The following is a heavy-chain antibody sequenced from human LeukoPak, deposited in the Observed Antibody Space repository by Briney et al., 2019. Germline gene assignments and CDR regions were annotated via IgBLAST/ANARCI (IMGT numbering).Heavy chain of an antibody. CDR1: GFTFSSYA. J-gene: IGHJ6*03. D-gene: IGHD2-8*01. CDR3: ANGNRCTSPNCLGYYYFYMDV. V-gene: IGHV3-23*01. Sequence: PGGSLRLSCAASGFTFSSYAMNWVRQAPGRGLEWVSGFSGSGGTTYYADSVKGRFTISRDNSKNTLDLQMNSLRAEDTAVYYCANGNRCTSPNCLGYYYFYMDVWGKGTTVTVSS. CDR2: FSGSGGTT.